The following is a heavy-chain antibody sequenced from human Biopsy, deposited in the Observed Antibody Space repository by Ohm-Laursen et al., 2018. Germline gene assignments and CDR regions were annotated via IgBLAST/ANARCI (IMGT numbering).Heavy chain of an antibody. Sequence: SSVKVSCKASGGMFNSYTINWLRQAPGQVLQWMGGIMSLYNTTNYAQKFWDRITVTADKSTNTVYMTLSSLTSEDTAVYFCARGLGGYDYWYFDLWGRGTLVIVSS. V-gene: IGHV1-69*06. D-gene: IGHD5-12*01. CDR2: IMSLYNTT. CDR1: GGMFNSYT. CDR3: ARGLGGYDYWYFDL. J-gene: IGHJ2*01.